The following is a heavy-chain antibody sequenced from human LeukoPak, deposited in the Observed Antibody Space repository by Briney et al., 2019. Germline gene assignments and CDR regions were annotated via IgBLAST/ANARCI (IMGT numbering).Heavy chain of an antibody. Sequence: PSETLSLTCTVSGGSISSYYWSWIRQPPGKGLEWIGYIYYSGSTNYNPSLKSRVTISVDTSKNQFSLKLSSVTAADTAVHYCARRFYYDSSGYYYFEYWGQGTLVTVSS. CDR2: IYYSGST. CDR1: GGSISSYY. J-gene: IGHJ4*02. D-gene: IGHD3-22*01. V-gene: IGHV4-59*08. CDR3: ARRFYYDSSGYYYFEY.